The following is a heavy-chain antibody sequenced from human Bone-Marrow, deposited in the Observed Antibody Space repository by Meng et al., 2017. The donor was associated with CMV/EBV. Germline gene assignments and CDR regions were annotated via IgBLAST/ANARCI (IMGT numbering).Heavy chain of an antibody. CDR2: MNPNSGNT. V-gene: IGHV1-8*01. CDR1: GYTFTSYD. J-gene: IGHJ6*01. CDR3: ARGELNGDIVVVPAAIPDYYYYYGMDV. Sequence: ASVKVSCKASGYTFTSYDINWVRRATGQGLEWMGWMNPNSGNTGYAQKFQGRVTMTRNTSISTAYMELSSLRSEDTAVYYCARGELNGDIVVVPAAIPDYYYYYGMDVWGQGTTVNVAS. D-gene: IGHD2-2*02.